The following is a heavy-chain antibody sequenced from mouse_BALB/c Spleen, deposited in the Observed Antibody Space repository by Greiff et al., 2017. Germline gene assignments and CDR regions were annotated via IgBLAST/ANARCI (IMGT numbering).Heavy chain of an antibody. V-gene: IGHV5-6-3*01. D-gene: IGHD1-1*01. CDR1: GFTFSSYG. J-gene: IGHJ3*01. CDR3: ARDEALRYPAWFAY. CDR2: INSNGGST. Sequence: EVKLVESGGGLVQPGGSLKLSCAASGFTFSSYGMSWVRQTPDKRLELVATINSNGGSTYYPDSVKGRFTISRDNAKNTPYLQMSSLKSEDTAMYYCARDEALRYPAWFAYWGQGTLVTVSA.